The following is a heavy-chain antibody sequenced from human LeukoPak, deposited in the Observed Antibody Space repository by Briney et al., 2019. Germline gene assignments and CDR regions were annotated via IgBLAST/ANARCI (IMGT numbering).Heavy chain of an antibody. CDR2: INHSGST. D-gene: IGHD1-26*01. CDR3: ARRRRIVGATPGAFDI. Sequence: PSETLSLTSAVYGGSFSGYYWSWIRQPPGKGLEWIGEINHSGSTNYNPSLKSRVTISVDTSKNQFSLKLSSVTAADTAVYYCARRRRIVGATPGAFDIWGQGTVDRVSS. J-gene: IGHJ3*02. CDR1: GGSFSGYY. V-gene: IGHV4-34*01.